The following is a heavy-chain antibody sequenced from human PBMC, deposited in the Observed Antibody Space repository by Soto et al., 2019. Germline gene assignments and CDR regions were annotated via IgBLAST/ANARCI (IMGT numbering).Heavy chain of an antibody. CDR1: GFTFDDYA. CDR2: ISWNSGSI. CDR3: AKDTAVGGDYYYMDV. V-gene: IGHV3-9*01. Sequence: GGSLRLSCAASGFTFDDYAMHWVRQAPGKGLEWVSGISWNSGSIGYADSVKGRFTISRDNAKNSLYLQMNRLRAEDTALYYCAKDTAVGGDYYYMDVWGKGTTVTVSS. J-gene: IGHJ6*03. D-gene: IGHD1-26*01.